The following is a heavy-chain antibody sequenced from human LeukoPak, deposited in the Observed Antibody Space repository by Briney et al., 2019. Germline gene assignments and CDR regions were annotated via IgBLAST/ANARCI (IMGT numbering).Heavy chain of an antibody. CDR2: FDPEDGET. CDR3: ATAPRGALNWFDP. Sequence: ASVKVSCKVSGYTLTELSMHWVRQAPGKGLEWMGGFDPEDGETIYAQKFQDRVTMTEDTSTDTAYMELSSLRSEDTAMYYCATAPRGALNWFDPWGQGTLVTVSS. J-gene: IGHJ5*02. V-gene: IGHV1-24*01. CDR1: GYTLTELS. D-gene: IGHD3-10*01.